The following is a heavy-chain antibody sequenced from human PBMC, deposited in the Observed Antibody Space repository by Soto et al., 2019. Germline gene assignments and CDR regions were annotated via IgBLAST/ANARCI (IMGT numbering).Heavy chain of an antibody. V-gene: IGHV3-74*01. CDR3: ASSLLTPFDY. Sequence: PWGSLRLSCAASGLTFSNYWMHWVRQAPGKGLVWVSRINSDGSSTSYADSVKGRFTISRNNAKNTLYLQMNSLRAEDTAVYYCASSLLTPFDYWGQGSLVTVSS. D-gene: IGHD7-27*01. CDR1: GLTFSNYW. CDR2: INSDGSST. J-gene: IGHJ4*02.